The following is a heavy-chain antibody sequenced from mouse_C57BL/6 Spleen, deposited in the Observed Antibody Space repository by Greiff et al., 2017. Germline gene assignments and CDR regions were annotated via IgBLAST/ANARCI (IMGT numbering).Heavy chain of an antibody. Sequence: DVKLQESGPGLVKPSQSLSLTCSVTGYSITSGYYWNWIRQFPGNKLEWMGYISYDGSNNYNPSLKNRISITRDTSKNQFFLKLNSVTTEDTATYYCANKGPYYFDYWGQGTTLTVSS. CDR3: ANKGPYYFDY. CDR2: ISYDGSN. V-gene: IGHV3-6*01. CDR1: GYSITSGYY. J-gene: IGHJ2*01. D-gene: IGHD1-3*01.